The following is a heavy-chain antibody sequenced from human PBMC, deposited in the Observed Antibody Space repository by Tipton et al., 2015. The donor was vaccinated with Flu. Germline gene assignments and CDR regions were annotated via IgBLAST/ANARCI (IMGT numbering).Heavy chain of an antibody. D-gene: IGHD5-18*01. CDR2: ISHSGRT. CDR1: DYSISSGYY. Sequence: PGLVKPSETLSLICTVSDYSISSGYYWGWIRQPPGKGLEWIGCISHSGRTYYNPSLKSRVTISVDTSRNQFSLKLSSVTAADTAVYYCARVNTGMAEYYYYGMDVWGQGTTVTVSS. V-gene: IGHV4-38-2*02. J-gene: IGHJ6*02. CDR3: ARVNTGMAEYYYYGMDV.